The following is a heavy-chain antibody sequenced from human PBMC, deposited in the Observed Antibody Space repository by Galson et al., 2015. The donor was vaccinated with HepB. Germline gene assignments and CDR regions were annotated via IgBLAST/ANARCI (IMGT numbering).Heavy chain of an antibody. Sequence: SLRLSCAASGFTFRSYGMHWVRQAPGKGLEWVAFISDNGRNKYYVDSVKGRFTISRDNSKNTMDLQMNSLRAEDTAAYYCAKGYYYYMDVWGKGTTVTVSS. CDR3: AKGYYYYMDV. V-gene: IGHV3-30*18. J-gene: IGHJ6*03. CDR2: ISDNGRNK. CDR1: GFTFRSYG.